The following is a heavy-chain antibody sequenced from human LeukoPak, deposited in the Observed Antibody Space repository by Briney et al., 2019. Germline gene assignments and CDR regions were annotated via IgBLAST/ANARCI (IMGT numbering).Heavy chain of an antibody. Sequence: GGSLRLSCAASGFTFSSYAMHWVLLSPGKGLEYVSGISSNGGTTSYADSVQGRFTISRDNSKNTLYLQMGSLRGEDMAVYYCAKVGSGWPGYYFDYWGQGTLVTVSS. J-gene: IGHJ4*02. D-gene: IGHD6-19*01. CDR3: AKVGSGWPGYYFDY. V-gene: IGHV3-64*02. CDR1: GFTFSSYA. CDR2: ISSNGGTT.